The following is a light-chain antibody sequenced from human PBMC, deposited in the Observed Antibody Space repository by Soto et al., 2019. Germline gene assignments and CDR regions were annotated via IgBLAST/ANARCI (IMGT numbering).Light chain of an antibody. J-gene: IGKJ2*01. V-gene: IGKV3-20*01. Sequence: EIVLTQSPGTLSLSPGDRATLSCRASHSVSNDYLAWYQQKPGQAPRLLIYGASSRATGIPDRFSGSASGTEFTLTISRLEPEAFAVYYCPPSGNSPPMYTFGQGTKLEVK. CDR1: HSVSNDY. CDR3: PPSGNSPPMYT. CDR2: GAS.